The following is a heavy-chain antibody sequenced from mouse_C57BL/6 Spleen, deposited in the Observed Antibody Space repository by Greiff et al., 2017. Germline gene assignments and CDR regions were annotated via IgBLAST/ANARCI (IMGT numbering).Heavy chain of an antibody. V-gene: IGHV1-82*01. CDR2: IDPGDGDT. D-gene: IGHD1-1*01. CDR3: ARGGATTVQGFAY. CDR1: GYAFSSSW. Sequence: VKLQQSGPELVKPGASVKISCKASGYAFSSSWMNWVKQRPGKGLEWIGRIDPGDGDTNYNGKFKGKATLTADKSSSTAYMQLSSLTSEDSAVYFCARGGATTVQGFAYWGQGTLVTVSA. J-gene: IGHJ3*01.